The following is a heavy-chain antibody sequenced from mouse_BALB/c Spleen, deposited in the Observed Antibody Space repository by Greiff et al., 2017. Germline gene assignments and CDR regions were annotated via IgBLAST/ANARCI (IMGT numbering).Heavy chain of an antibody. CDR2: ISYSGST. CDR1: GYSITSDYA. Sequence: EVHLVESGPGLVKPSQSLSLTCTVTGYSITSDYAWNWIRQFPGNKLEWMGYISYSGSTSYNPSLKSRISITRDTSKNQFFLQLNSVTTEDTATYYCASLVPLYYDYDGFAYWGQGTLVTVSA. D-gene: IGHD2-4*01. V-gene: IGHV3-2*02. J-gene: IGHJ3*01. CDR3: ASLVPLYYDYDGFAY.